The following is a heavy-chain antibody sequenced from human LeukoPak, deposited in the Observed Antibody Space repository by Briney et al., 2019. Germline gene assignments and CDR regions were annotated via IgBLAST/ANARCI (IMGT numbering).Heavy chain of an antibody. CDR2: INHSGST. V-gene: IGHV4-34*01. CDR1: GGSFSGYY. J-gene: IGHJ6*02. D-gene: IGHD2-2*01. Sequence: SETLSLTCAVYGGSFSGYYWSWIRQPPGEGLEWIGEINHSGSTNYNPSLKSRVTISVDTSKNQFSLKLSSVTAADTAVYYCARAPIVVVPAAKVGGYYYGMDVWGQGTTVTVSS. CDR3: ARAPIVVVPAAKVGGYYYGMDV.